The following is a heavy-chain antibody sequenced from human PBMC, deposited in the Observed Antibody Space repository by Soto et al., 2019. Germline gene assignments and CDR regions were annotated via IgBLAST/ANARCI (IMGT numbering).Heavy chain of an antibody. V-gene: IGHV1-69*13. CDR1: GGTFSSYA. D-gene: IGHD3-10*01. Sequence: GASVKVSCKASGGTFSSYAISWVRQAPGQGLEWMGGIIPIFGTANYAQKFQGRVTITADESTSTAYMELSSRRSEDTAVYYCARDSGYYYGSGSYYLMDVWGQGTTVTVSS. J-gene: IGHJ6*02. CDR2: IIPIFGTA. CDR3: ARDSGYYYGSGSYYLMDV.